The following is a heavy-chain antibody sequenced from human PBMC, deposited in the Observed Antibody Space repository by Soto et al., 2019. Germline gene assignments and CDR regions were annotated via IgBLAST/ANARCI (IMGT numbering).Heavy chain of an antibody. CDR2: IYYSGST. Sequence: QVQLQESVPGLVKPSQTLSLTCTVSGGSISSGGYYWSWIRQHPGKGLEWIGYIYYSGSTYYNPSLKSRVTISVDTSKNQFSLKMSSVTAADTAVYYCARGMVYAMGYFPHWGQGTLVTVSS. CDR3: ARGMVYAMGYFPH. CDR1: GGSISSGGYY. J-gene: IGHJ1*01. D-gene: IGHD2-8*01. V-gene: IGHV4-31*03.